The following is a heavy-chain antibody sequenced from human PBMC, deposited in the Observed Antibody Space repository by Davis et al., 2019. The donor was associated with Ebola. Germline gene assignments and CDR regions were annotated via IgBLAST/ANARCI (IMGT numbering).Heavy chain of an antibody. CDR1: GYTFIDFY. V-gene: IGHV1-46*01. CDR3: AREDFYDSSGYYDF. Sequence: AASVKVSCKASGYTFIDFYIHWVRQAPGQGLEWMGIINPNGGSTNYAQKFQGRVTMTRDTSTSTVYMELSSLRSEDTAVFYCAREDFYDSSGYYDFWGQGTLLTVSS. J-gene: IGHJ4*02. CDR2: INPNGGST. D-gene: IGHD3-22*01.